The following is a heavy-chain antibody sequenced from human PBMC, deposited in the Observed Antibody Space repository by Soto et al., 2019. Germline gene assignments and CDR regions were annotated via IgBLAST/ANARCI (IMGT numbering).Heavy chain of an antibody. V-gene: IGHV2-5*02. Sequence: SGPTLVNPTQTLTLTCTFSGFSLSTSGVGVGWIRQPPGKALEWLALIYWDDDKRYSPSLKSRLTITKDTSKNQVVLTMTNMDPVDTATYYCSLRRGYCSGGSCYSIWFDPWGQGTLVTVSS. CDR1: GFSLSTSGVG. CDR3: SLRRGYCSGGSCYSIWFDP. D-gene: IGHD2-15*01. J-gene: IGHJ5*02. CDR2: IYWDDDK.